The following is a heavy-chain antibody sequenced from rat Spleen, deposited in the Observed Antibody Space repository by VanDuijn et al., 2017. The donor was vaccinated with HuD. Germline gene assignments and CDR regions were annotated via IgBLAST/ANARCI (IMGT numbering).Heavy chain of an antibody. CDR1: GFSLTSYH. CDR2: IWTSGST. CDR3: TRPNNPYWYFDF. Sequence: QVQLKESGPGLVQPSQTLSLTCTVSGFSLTSYHVSWVRQFPGKGLEWMGVIWTSGSTAYNSLLKSRLSISRDTSKSQVFLKMNSLQTEDTAIYFCTRPNNPYWYFDFWGPGTMVTVSS. J-gene: IGHJ1*01. D-gene: IGHD1-10*01. V-gene: IGHV2-43*01.